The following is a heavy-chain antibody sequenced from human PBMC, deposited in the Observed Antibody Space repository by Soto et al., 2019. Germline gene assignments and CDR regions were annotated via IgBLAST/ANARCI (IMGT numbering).Heavy chain of an antibody. CDR2: IYYSGST. Sequence: SETLSLTCTVSGGSISSSSYYWGWIRQPPGKGLEWIGSIYYSGSTYYNPSLKSRVTISVDTSKNQFSLKLSSVTAADTAVYYCATHLWFGELLEDDYWGQGTLVTVSS. V-gene: IGHV4-39*01. J-gene: IGHJ4*02. D-gene: IGHD3-10*01. CDR3: ATHLWFGELLEDDY. CDR1: GGSISSSSYY.